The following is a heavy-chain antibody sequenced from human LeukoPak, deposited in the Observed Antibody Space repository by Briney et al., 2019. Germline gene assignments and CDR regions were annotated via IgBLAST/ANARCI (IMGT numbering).Heavy chain of an antibody. D-gene: IGHD4-11*01. J-gene: IGHJ4*02. CDR1: GFTFSGSA. CDR3: TRLTTTVTAY. V-gene: IGHV3-73*01. Sequence: GGSLKLSCAASGFTFSGSAMHWVRQASGKGLEWVGRIRSKANGYATAYAASVKGRFTISRDDSKNTAYLQMNSLKTEDTAVYYCTRLTTTVTAYWGQGTLVTVSS. CDR2: IRSKANGYAT.